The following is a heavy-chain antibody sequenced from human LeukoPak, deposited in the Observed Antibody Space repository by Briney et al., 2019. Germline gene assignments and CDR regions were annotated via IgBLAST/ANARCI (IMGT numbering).Heavy chain of an antibody. CDR2: ISSSSSTI. D-gene: IGHD6-13*01. J-gene: IGHJ4*02. CDR3: ARGEGVYSSSCSDFDY. CDR1: GFTFSSYS. Sequence: GGSLRLSCAASGFTFSSYSMNWVRQAPGKGLEWVSYISSSSSTIYYADSVKGRFTISRDNAKNSLYLQMNSLRDEDTAVYYCARGEGVYSSSCSDFDYWGQGTLVTVSS. V-gene: IGHV3-48*02.